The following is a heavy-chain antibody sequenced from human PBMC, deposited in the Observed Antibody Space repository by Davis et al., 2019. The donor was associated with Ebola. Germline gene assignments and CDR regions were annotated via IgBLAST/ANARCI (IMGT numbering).Heavy chain of an antibody. D-gene: IGHD6-13*01. CDR2: TYYNSKWYN. V-gene: IGHV6-1*01. Sequence: PSETLSPTCAIPGDSASINSAGWNWIRQSPSRGLEWPGRTYYNSKWYNEYAVSVKSRITITPETSKNQFSLQLNSVTPEDTAIYYCARGWAAEGFDFWGQGTLVTVSS. CDR3: ARGWAAEGFDF. CDR1: GDSASINSAG. J-gene: IGHJ4*02.